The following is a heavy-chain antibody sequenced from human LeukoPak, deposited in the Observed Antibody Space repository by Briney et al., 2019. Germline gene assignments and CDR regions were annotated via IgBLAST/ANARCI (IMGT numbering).Heavy chain of an antibody. V-gene: IGHV1-69*13. Sequence: ASVKVSCKASGGTFSSYAISWVRQAPGQGLEWMGGIIPILGTANYAQKFQGRVTITADESTSTAYMELSSLRSEDTAVYYCSIQLSRLGENWFDPWGQGTLVTVSS. D-gene: IGHD5-18*01. CDR1: GGTFSSYA. CDR2: IIPILGTA. CDR3: SIQLSRLGENWFDP. J-gene: IGHJ5*02.